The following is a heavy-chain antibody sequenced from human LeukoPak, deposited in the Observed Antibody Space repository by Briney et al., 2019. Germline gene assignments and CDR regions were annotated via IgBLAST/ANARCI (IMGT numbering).Heavy chain of an antibody. J-gene: IGHJ4*02. D-gene: IGHD6-13*01. V-gene: IGHV3-20*04. CDR2: INWNGGST. Sequence: GGSLRLSCAASGFTFDDYGMSWVRQAPGQGLQWVSGINWNGGSTGYADSVKGRFTISRDNAKNSLYLQINGLRVEDTAIYYCARDPTTATAAIDYWGQGTLVTVSA. CDR1: GFTFDDYG. CDR3: ARDPTTATAAIDY.